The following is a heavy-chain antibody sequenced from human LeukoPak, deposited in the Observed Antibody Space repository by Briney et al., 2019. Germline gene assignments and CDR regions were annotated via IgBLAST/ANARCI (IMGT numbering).Heavy chain of an antibody. Sequence: PGGSLRLSCAASGFSFNSDWMDWVRQAPGKGLEWVANIKHDESEKNYLDSVKGRFTISRDKSKNTLYLQMNSLRVEDTAVYYCARVSRTTALTPDGENYWGQGTLVTVSS. CDR2: IKHDESEK. CDR3: ARVSRTTALTPDGENY. D-gene: IGHD4-23*01. CDR1: GFSFNSDW. J-gene: IGHJ4*02. V-gene: IGHV3-7*03.